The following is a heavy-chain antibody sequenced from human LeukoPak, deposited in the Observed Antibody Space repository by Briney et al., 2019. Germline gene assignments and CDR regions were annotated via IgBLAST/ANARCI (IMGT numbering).Heavy chain of an antibody. Sequence: PSETLSLTCIVSGGSISSTSYYWGWIRQSPGKGLEWIGSIHYRGTTYYNPSLLSRVTISVDTSKNQFSLKLSSVTAADTAVYYCARDKTYYDILTGYYFYYFDYWGQGTLVTVSS. J-gene: IGHJ4*02. V-gene: IGHV4-39*07. CDR2: IHYRGTT. CDR3: ARDKTYYDILTGYYFYYFDY. D-gene: IGHD3-9*01. CDR1: GGSISSTSYY.